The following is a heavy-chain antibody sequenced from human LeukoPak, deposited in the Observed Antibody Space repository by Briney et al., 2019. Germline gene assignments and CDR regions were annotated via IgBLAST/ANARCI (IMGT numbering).Heavy chain of an antibody. V-gene: IGHV3-74*01. J-gene: IGHJ3*01. CDR3: ARYCNGDTCDGALDL. Sequence: GGSLRLSCAASGFTFNNYWIHWVRQVPGKDLVWVSRIDGDASRTNYADSVKGRFTISRDNVKDMVYLQMSSLTVEDTAVYYCARYCNGDTCDGALDLWGQGTLVTVSS. CDR1: GFTFNNYW. CDR2: IDGDASRT. D-gene: IGHD2-15*01.